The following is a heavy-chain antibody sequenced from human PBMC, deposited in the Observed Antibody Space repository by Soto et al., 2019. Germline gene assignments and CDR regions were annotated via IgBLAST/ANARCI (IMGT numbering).Heavy chain of an antibody. V-gene: IGHV3-30*18. CDR2: ISYDGSNK. CDR1: GFTFSSYG. J-gene: IGHJ3*02. CDR3: AKEMRWLPRPSDAFDI. D-gene: IGHD5-12*01. Sequence: PGGSLRLSCAASGFTFSSYGMHWVRQAPGKGLEWVAVISYDGSNKYYADSVKGRFTISRDNSKNTLYLQMNSLRAEDTAVYYCAKEMRWLPRPSDAFDIWGQGTMVTVSS.